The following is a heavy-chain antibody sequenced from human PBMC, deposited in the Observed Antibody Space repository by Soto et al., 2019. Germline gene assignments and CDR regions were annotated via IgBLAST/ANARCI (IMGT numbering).Heavy chain of an antibody. Sequence: GESLKISCKGSGYSLTSYWISWVRQMPGKGLEWMGRIDPSDSYTNYSPSFQGHVTISADKSISTAYLQWSSLKASDTAMYYCARQEYYDSSGYYYVRNNWFDPWGQGTLVTVSS. CDR3: ARQEYYDSSGYYYVRNNWFDP. CDR2: IDPSDSYT. CDR1: GYSLTSYW. V-gene: IGHV5-10-1*01. J-gene: IGHJ5*02. D-gene: IGHD3-22*01.